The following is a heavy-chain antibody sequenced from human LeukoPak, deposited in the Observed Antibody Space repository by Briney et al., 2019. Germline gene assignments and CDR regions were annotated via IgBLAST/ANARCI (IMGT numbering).Heavy chain of an antibody. D-gene: IGHD6-19*01. CDR2: ISGSGGST. J-gene: IGHJ4*02. CDR1: GFTFSSYG. V-gene: IGHV3-23*01. Sequence: GGSLRLSCAASGFTFSSYGMHWVRQAPGKGLEWVSAISGSGGSTYYADSVKGRFTISRDNSKNTLYLQMNSLRAEDTAVYYCAKSIAVAGKAFDYWGQGTLVTVSS. CDR3: AKSIAVAGKAFDY.